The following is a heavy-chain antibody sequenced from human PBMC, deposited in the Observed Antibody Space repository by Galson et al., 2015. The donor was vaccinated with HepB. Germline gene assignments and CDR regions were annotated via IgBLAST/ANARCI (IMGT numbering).Heavy chain of an antibody. V-gene: IGHV3-21*01. CDR3: ARDFPDTFGGNYGMDV. Sequence: LRLSCAASGFTFSSYSMNWVRQAPGKGLEWVSSISSSSSYIYYADSVKGRFTISRDNAKNSLYLQMNSLRAEDTAVYYCARDFPDTFGGNYGMDVWGQGTTVTVSS. J-gene: IGHJ6*02. D-gene: IGHD3-16*01. CDR1: GFTFSSYS. CDR2: ISSSSSYI.